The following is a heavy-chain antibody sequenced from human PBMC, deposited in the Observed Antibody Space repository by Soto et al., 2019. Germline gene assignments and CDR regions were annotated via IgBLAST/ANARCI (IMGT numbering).Heavy chain of an antibody. Sequence: QVQLVQSGAEVKKPGSSVKVSCKASGGNFSSYAISWVRQAPGQGLEWMGGIIPISGTANYAQTFQGRVTMTADDSTSTAYMELSSRRSEDTAVYYCARSQGSSTSLEIYYYYYYGMDVWGQGTTVTVSS. D-gene: IGHD2-2*01. CDR2: IIPISGTA. V-gene: IGHV1-69*01. CDR3: ARSQGSSTSLEIYYYYYYGMDV. J-gene: IGHJ6*02. CDR1: GGNFSSYA.